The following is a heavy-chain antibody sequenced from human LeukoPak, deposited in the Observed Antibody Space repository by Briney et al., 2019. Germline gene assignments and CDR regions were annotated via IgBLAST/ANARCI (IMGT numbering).Heavy chain of an antibody. D-gene: IGHD3-3*01. J-gene: IGHJ6*02. Sequence: SETLSLTCTVSGGSISSGGHYWSWIRQRPGKGLEWIGYINYSGSTYYNPSLKSRVSISLDTSQNHFSLRLSSVTAADTAVYYCARDEAIFGAGYYYGMDVWGQGTTVTVSS. CDR2: INYSGST. CDR1: GGSISSGGHY. V-gene: IGHV4-31*03. CDR3: ARDEAIFGAGYYYGMDV.